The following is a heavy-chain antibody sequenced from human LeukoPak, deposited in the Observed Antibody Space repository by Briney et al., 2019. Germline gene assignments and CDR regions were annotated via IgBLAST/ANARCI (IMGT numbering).Heavy chain of an antibody. CDR1: GYTFTGYY. CDR2: INPNSGGT. Sequence: GASVKVSCKASGYTFTGYYMHWVRQAPGQGLEWMGWINPNSGGTNYAQKFQGRVTMTRDTSISTAYMELSRLRSDDTAVYYCASSPPPYCSSTSCYFGVYYYYGMDVWGQGTTVTVSS. D-gene: IGHD2-2*01. V-gene: IGHV1-2*02. CDR3: ASSPPPYCSSTSCYFGVYYYYGMDV. J-gene: IGHJ6*02.